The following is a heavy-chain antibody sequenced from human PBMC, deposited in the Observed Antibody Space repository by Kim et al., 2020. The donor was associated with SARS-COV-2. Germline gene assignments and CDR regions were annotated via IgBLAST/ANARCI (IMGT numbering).Heavy chain of an antibody. Sequence: DGTTTTYVDSVKGGFTISRDDAKNTLYLQMNSLGAEDRAVYSCARGDYYSYWGQGTLVTVSS. J-gene: IGHJ4*02. V-gene: IGHV3-74*01. CDR3: ARGDYYSY. D-gene: IGHD3-22*01. CDR2: DGTTT.